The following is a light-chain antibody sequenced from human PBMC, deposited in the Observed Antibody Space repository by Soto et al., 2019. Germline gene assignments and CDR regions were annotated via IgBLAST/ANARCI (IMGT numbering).Light chain of an antibody. V-gene: IGLV3-21*04. J-gene: IGLJ2*01. CDR3: QVWDSSSDHVV. CDR1: NIGSKS. CDR2: YDS. Sequence: SSELTQPPSVSVAPGKTARITCGGNNIGSKSVHWYQQKPGQAPVLVIYYDSDRPSGIPERFSGSNSGNTATLTISRVEAGDEADYYCQVWDSSSDHVVFGGGTKLTVL.